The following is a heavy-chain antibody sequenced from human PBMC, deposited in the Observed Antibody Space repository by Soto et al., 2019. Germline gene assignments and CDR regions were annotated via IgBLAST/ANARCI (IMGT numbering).Heavy chain of an antibody. CDR1: GGSISSYY. V-gene: IGHV4-59*01. CDR2: VYYSGST. Sequence: QVQLQESGPGLVKPSETLSLTCTVSGGSISSYYWSWIRQPPGKGLEWIGHVYYSGSTNYNPSLKSRVTISVDTSKNQFSLKVRSVTAADTAVYYCARRYGGNFDYWGQGTLVTVSS. D-gene: IGHD1-26*01. J-gene: IGHJ4*02. CDR3: ARRYGGNFDY.